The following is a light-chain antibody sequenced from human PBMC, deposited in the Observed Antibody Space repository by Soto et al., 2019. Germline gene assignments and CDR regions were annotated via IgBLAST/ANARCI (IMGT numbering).Light chain of an antibody. V-gene: IGLV2-14*01. J-gene: IGLJ1*01. CDR3: TSYTTSSTRV. CDR1: SSEVGIYNY. CDR2: EVT. Sequence: QSALTQPASVSGSHGPSIAISCTGTSSEVGIYNYVSWYQQHPGKVPKLIIYEVTNRPSGVSNRFSGSKSGNTASLIISGLQAEDEADYYCTSYTTSSTRVFGTGTKFTVL.